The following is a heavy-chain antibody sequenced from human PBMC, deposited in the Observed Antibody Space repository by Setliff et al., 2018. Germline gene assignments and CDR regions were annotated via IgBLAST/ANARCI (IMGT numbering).Heavy chain of an antibody. D-gene: IGHD1-20*01. CDR1: GGSFSNYP. CDR3: ARVGITHYGMDV. J-gene: IGHJ6*02. CDR2: INNYSFKT. V-gene: IGHV1-2*02. Sequence: ASVKVSCKASGGSFSNYPITWVRQAPGQGLEWMGWINNYSFKTNSPQKFLDRLTMTRDTSISTAYMELSRLRSDDTAVYYCARVGITHYGMDVWGQGTTVTVSS.